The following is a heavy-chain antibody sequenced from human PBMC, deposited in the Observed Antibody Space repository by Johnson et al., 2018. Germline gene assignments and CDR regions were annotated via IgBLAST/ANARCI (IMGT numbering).Heavy chain of an antibody. Sequence: VQLVQSGGGVVQPGRSLRLSCAASGFTFDDYAMHWVRQAPGKGLEWVSGISWNSGSIGYADSVKGRFTISRDNAKNSLYLQMNSLRAEDTALYYCAKDLDVKVPYGMDVWGQGTTVTVSS. CDR3: AKDLDVKVPYGMDV. CDR2: ISWNSGSI. V-gene: IGHV3-9*01. CDR1: GFTFDDYA. J-gene: IGHJ6*02.